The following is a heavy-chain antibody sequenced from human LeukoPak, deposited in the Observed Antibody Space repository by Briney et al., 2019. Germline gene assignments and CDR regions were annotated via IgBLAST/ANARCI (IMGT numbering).Heavy chain of an antibody. CDR2: IGRYGGDI. J-gene: IGHJ4*02. V-gene: IGHV3-23*01. CDR1: GFTFSSYA. CDR3: AKYAPPTTVVTRFFDS. Sequence: GGSLRLSCAASGFTFSSYAMTWVRQAPGKGLEWVSVIGRYGGDIHYADSVEGRFTISRDNPKNTLYLQMNSLRVEDTAIYYCAKYAPPTTVVTRFFDSWGQGTLVTVSS. D-gene: IGHD4-23*01.